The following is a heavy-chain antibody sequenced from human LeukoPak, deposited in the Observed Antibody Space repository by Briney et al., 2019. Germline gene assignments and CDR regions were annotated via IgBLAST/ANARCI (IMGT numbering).Heavy chain of an antibody. J-gene: IGHJ4*02. Sequence: ASVKVSCKASGYTFTGYYMHWVRLAPGQGLEWMGWINPNSGGTNYAQKFQGRVTMTRDTSISTAYMELSRLRSDDTAVYYCARLFVCSSGCSVGRSWEDFDYWGQGTLVTVSS. V-gene: IGHV1-2*02. CDR2: INPNSGGT. CDR3: ARLFVCSSGCSVGRSWEDFDY. D-gene: IGHD6-19*01. CDR1: GYTFTGYY.